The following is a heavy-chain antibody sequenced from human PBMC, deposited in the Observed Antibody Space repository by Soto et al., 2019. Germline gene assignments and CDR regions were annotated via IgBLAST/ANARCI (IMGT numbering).Heavy chain of an antibody. CDR2: KNYRSKWYN. V-gene: IGHV6-1*01. CDR3: ARWDHDYGYLDV. Sequence: QVQLQQSGPGLVKPSQTLSLTCAISGDSVSSNRGAWTWIRQSPSRGLEWLGRKNYRSKWYNEYGLSVKSRITINADTCKNQFSLQLNSVTPEDAAVYYCARWDHDYGYLDVWGLGTTVTVSS. J-gene: IGHJ6*02. D-gene: IGHD4-17*01. CDR1: GDSVSSNRGA.